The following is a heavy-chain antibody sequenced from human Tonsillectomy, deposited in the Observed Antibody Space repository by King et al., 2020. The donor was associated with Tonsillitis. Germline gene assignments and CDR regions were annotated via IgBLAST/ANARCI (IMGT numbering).Heavy chain of an antibody. Sequence: VQLVESGPGLVKPSETLSLTCTVSGASMSSYYWSWIRQPAEKGLEWIGRIHTSGSTNYNPSLESRVTMSLDTSKNQFSLKLTSMTAADTAVYYCARDQPVGSTRFDFWGQGILVTVSS. CDR1: GASMSSYY. D-gene: IGHD2-2*01. J-gene: IGHJ4*02. CDR2: IHTSGST. V-gene: IGHV4-4*07. CDR3: ARDQPVGSTRFDF.